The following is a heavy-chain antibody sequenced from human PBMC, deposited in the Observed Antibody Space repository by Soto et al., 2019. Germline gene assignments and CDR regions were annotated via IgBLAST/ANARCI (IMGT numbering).Heavy chain of an antibody. CDR3: TRDHWSGRGSYFDY. CDR1: GFTFGDYA. Sequence: GGSLRLSCTASGFTFGDYAMSWFRQAPGKGLEWVGFIRSKAYGGTTEYAASVKGRFTISRDDSKSIAYLQMNSLKTEDTAVYYCTRDHWSGRGSYFDYWGQGTLVTVSS. D-gene: IGHD3-16*01. CDR2: IRSKAYGGTT. J-gene: IGHJ4*02. V-gene: IGHV3-49*03.